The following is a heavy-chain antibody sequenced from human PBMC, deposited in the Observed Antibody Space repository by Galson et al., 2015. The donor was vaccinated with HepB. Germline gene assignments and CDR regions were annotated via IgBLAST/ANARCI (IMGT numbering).Heavy chain of an antibody. CDR1: GFTFSSYA. CDR3: AKDQFLLEYSSGWYRGYYYYGMDV. D-gene: IGHD6-19*01. CDR2: ISGSGGST. Sequence: SLRLSCAASGFTFSSYAMSWVRQAPGKGLEWVSAISGSGGSTYYADSVKGRFTISRDNSKNTLYLQMNSLRAEDTAVYYCAKDQFLLEYSSGWYRGYYYYGMDVWGQGTTVPVSS. V-gene: IGHV3-23*01. J-gene: IGHJ6*02.